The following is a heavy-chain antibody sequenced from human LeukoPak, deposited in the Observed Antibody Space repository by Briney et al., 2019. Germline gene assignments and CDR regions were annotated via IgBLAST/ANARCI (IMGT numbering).Heavy chain of an antibody. CDR2: IIPIFGTA. Sequence: ASVKVSCRASGGTFSSYAISWVRQAPGQGLEWMGGIIPIFGTANYAQKFQGRVTITTDESTSTAYMELSSLRSEDTAVYYCARVYYGSGSYLDYWGQGTLVTVSS. J-gene: IGHJ4*02. CDR3: ARVYYGSGSYLDY. CDR1: GGTFSSYA. V-gene: IGHV1-69*05. D-gene: IGHD3-10*01.